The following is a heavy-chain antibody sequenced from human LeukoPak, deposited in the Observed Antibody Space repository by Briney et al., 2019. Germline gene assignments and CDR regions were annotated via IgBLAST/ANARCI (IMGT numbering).Heavy chain of an antibody. J-gene: IGHJ1*01. V-gene: IGHV4-39*07. CDR3: VRDRQAVRYFQY. CDR2: IYYSGST. CDR1: GGSISSSSYY. Sequence: SETLSLTCTVSGGSISSSSYYWGWIRQPPGKGLEWIGSIYYSGSTYYNPSLKSRVTISVDTSKNQFSLKLSSVTAADTATYYCVRDRQAVRYFQYWGQGILVTVSS.